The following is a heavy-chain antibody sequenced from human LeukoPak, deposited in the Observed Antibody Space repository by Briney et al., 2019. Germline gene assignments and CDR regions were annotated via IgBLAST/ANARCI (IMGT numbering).Heavy chain of an antibody. CDR2: IYYNGNT. Sequence: LRLSCTASGFNFSSLAMTGIRQPPEKGLEWIGYIYYNGNTNYNPSLKSRVTISVDTSKNQFSLKLSSVTAADTAVYYCAREVDSSSWLDFDSWGQGTLVTVSS. J-gene: IGHJ4*02. CDR1: GFNFSSLA. V-gene: IGHV4-59*11. D-gene: IGHD6-13*01. CDR3: AREVDSSSWLDFDS.